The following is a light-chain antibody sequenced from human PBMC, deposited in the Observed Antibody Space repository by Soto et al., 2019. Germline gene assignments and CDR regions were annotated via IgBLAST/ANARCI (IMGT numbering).Light chain of an antibody. V-gene: IGLV2-14*01. J-gene: IGLJ3*02. CDR1: SNDVGANNY. Sequence: QSALTQPASVSGSPGQSITISCTGTSNDVGANNYVSWYQIHPGKVPKLIIYDVTNRPSGVSTRFSGSKSANTASLTISGLQSEDEADYFCSSYTKSSIWVFGGGTQLTVL. CDR3: SSYTKSSIWV. CDR2: DVT.